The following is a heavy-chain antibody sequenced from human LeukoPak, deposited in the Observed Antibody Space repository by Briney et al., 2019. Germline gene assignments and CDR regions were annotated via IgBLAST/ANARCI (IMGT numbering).Heavy chain of an antibody. J-gene: IGHJ4*02. CDR1: GFTFSNFL. Sequence: PGGSLRLSCAASGFTFSNFLMTWVRHSPGKGLEWVASINEDGSRELYVDSAKGRFSISRDNAKNALSLQMNSLRVEDTAVYYCARDPTRRSDFWGQGTLVTVSS. V-gene: IGHV3-7*01. CDR3: ARDPTRRSDF. CDR2: INEDGSRE.